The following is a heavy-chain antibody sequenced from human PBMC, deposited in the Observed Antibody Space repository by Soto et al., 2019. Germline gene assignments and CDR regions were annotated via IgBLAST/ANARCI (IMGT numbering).Heavy chain of an antibody. CDR1: GYTFTNYG. V-gene: IGHV1-18*01. CDR2: ISAYNDNP. D-gene: IGHD5-18*01. CDR3: ARGPGYSYGCN. J-gene: IGHJ4*02. Sequence: ASVKVSCKASGYTFTNYGISWVRQAPGQGLEWMGWISAYNDNPNYAQKLQGRVTITRDTSASTAYMELSSLRSEDTAVYYCARGPGYSYGCNWGQGTLVTVSS.